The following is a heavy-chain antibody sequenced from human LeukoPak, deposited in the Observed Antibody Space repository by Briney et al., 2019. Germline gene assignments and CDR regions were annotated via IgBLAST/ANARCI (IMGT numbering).Heavy chain of an antibody. V-gene: IGHV3-30-3*01. J-gene: IGHJ3*02. CDR3: ARDMLRDAFDI. CDR1: GFTFSSYA. CDR2: ISYDGSNK. Sequence: GGSLRLSCAASGFTFSSYAMHWVRQAPGKGLEWVVVISYDGSNKYYADSVKGRFTISRDNSKNTLYLQMNSLRAEDTAVYYCARDMLRDAFDIWGQGTMVTVSS. D-gene: IGHD2-8*01.